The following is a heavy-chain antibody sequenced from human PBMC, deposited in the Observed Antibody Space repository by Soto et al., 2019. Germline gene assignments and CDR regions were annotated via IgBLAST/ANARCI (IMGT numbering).Heavy chain of an antibody. CDR2: FDPEDGET. CDR1: GYTLTELS. D-gene: IGHD3-3*02. Sequence: ASVKVSCKVSGYTLTELSMHWVRQAPGKGLEWMGGFDPEDGETIYAQKFQGRVTMTEDTSTDTAYMELSSLRSEDTAVYYCATDLQGAQHDWRVLTREYAFDIWGQGTMVTVSS. CDR3: ATDLQGAQHDWRVLTREYAFDI. V-gene: IGHV1-24*01. J-gene: IGHJ3*02.